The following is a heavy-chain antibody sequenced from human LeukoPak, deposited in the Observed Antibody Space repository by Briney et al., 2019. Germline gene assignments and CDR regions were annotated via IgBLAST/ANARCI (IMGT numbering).Heavy chain of an antibody. CDR2: ISGSGGST. D-gene: IGHD3-22*01. Sequence: GGSLRLACAASGFTLSSYAMSWVRQAPGKGLEWVSAISGSGGSTYYADSVKGRFTISRHNSKNTLYLQMNSLRAEDTAVYYCAPLNADYYDSSGYYWGQGTLVTVSS. CDR1: GFTLSSYA. CDR3: APLNADYYDSSGYY. V-gene: IGHV3-23*01. J-gene: IGHJ4*02.